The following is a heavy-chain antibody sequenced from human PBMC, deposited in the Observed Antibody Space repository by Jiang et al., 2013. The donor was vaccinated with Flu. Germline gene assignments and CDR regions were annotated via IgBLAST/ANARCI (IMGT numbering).Heavy chain of an antibody. CDR2: INPNSGGT. CDR3: ASVRYFDWSDLYGMDV. V-gene: IGHV1-2*02. Sequence: GAEVKKPGASVKVSCKASGYTFTGYYMHWVRQAPGQGLEWMGWINPNSGGTNYAQKFQGRVTMTRDTSISTAYMELSRLRSDDTAVYYCASVRYFDWSDLYGMDVWGQGTTVTVSS. CDR1: GYTFTGYY. D-gene: IGHD3-9*01. J-gene: IGHJ6*02.